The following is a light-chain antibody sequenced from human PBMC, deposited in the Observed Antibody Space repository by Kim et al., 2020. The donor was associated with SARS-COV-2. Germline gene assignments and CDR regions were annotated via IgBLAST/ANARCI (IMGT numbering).Light chain of an antibody. J-gene: IGLJ3*02. CDR2: KDS. V-gene: IGLV3-9*01. CDR1: NIRTKN. Sequence: SVALGQTARLTCGGNNIRTKNVHWYRQKPGQAPVLVMYKDSKRPSGIPERFSGSNSGNTATLTISRAQAGDEADYYCQVWDSGTWVFGGGTKLTVL. CDR3: QVWDSGTWV.